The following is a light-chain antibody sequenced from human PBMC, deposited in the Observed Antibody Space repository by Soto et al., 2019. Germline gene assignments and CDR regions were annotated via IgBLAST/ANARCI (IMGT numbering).Light chain of an antibody. CDR3: QQGYSNPWT. Sequence: DIEMTQSPSSLSASVGDRVTITCRASQSVNTYLHLYQQKAGQAPKLLIYAASNLQSGVASRFSGRGSGTDSTFTVESLQPEDFATYYYQQGYSNPWTFGQGTKVDIK. CDR1: QSVNTY. J-gene: IGKJ1*01. V-gene: IGKV1-39*01. CDR2: AAS.